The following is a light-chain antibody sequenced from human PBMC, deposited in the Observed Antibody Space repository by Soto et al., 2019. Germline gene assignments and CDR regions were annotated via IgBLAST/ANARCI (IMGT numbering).Light chain of an antibody. V-gene: IGKV3-20*01. CDR1: QSVSSNY. J-gene: IGKJ1*01. CDR2: GAS. Sequence: EIALTQSPCTLSLSAGERATLSCRAKQSVSSNYLAWYQQKPGQAPRLIIYGASSRATGIPDRLSGSGSGTDFTLTISSLQAEDVAVYYCQQYYTTRWTFGQGTKVDIK. CDR3: QQYYTTRWT.